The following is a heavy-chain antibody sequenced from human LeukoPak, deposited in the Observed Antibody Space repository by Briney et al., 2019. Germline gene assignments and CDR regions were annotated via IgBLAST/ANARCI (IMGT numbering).Heavy chain of an antibody. CDR1: GGSTRGYY. Sequence: SETLSLTCTVSGGSTRGYYWSWIRQPPGKGLEWSGEINHSGNTNYNPSLKSRVTISVDTPKNQFSLKLSSVTAADTAVYYCARGEYSYGPEYYFDYWGQGTLVTVSS. CDR3: ARGEYSYGPEYYFDY. J-gene: IGHJ4*02. V-gene: IGHV4-34*01. CDR2: INHSGNT. D-gene: IGHD5-18*01.